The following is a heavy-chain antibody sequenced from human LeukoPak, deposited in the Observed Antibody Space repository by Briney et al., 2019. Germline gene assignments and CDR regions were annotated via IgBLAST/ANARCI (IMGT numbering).Heavy chain of an antibody. V-gene: IGHV4-34*01. D-gene: IGHD4/OR15-4a*01. Sequence: SETLSLTCAVYGGSFSGYYWSWIRQPPGKGLEWIGEINHSGSTNYNPSLKSRVTISVDTSKNQFSLKLSSVTNADTAVYYCTRVNMIDYGANPEGDVWGKGITVIVSS. J-gene: IGHJ6*01. CDR1: GGSFSGYY. CDR3: TRVNMIDYGANPEGDV. CDR2: INHSGST.